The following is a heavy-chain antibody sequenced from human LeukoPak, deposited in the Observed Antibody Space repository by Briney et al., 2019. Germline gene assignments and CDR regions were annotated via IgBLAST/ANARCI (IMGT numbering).Heavy chain of an antibody. D-gene: IGHD2-15*01. CDR1: GYTFTSYD. V-gene: IGHV1-18*01. CDR3: ARDRLPPVAFFDY. Sequence: GASVKVSCKASGYTFTSYDISCARHAPGQGFVWRGWISAYYGNTNYAQKLQGRVTMTTDTSTSTAYMELRSLRSDDTAVYYCARDRLPPVAFFDYWGQGTLVTVSS. J-gene: IGHJ4*02. CDR2: ISAYYGNT.